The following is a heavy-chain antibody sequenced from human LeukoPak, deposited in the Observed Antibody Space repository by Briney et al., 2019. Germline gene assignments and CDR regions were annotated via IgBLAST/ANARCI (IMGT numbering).Heavy chain of an antibody. D-gene: IGHD3-10*01. J-gene: IGHJ4*02. CDR2: ISGSSGNT. CDR1: GFTFSSYE. Sequence: HAGGSLRLSCAASGFTFSSYEMNWVRQAPGKGLEWVSTISGSSGNTYYADSVKGRFAISRDDSKNTLYLQMNSLRAEDTAVYYCAKGLALRFTMVRGGSFDYWGQGTLVTVSS. CDR3: AKGLALRFTMVRGGSFDY. V-gene: IGHV3-23*01.